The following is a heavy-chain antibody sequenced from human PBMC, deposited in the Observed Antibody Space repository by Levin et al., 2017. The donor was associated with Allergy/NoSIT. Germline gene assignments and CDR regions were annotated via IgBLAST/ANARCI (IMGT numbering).Heavy chain of an antibody. D-gene: IGHD5-12*01. CDR1: GGSFSTGSYY. CDR2: VYYRGST. J-gene: IGHJ5*02. Sequence: PSETLSLNCTVAGGSFSTGSYYWGWIRQPPGKGLEWIGSVYYRGSTHYNPSLQGRVVLSANTSKNRFSLKLSSVTAADTAFYYCARFAIDTSGYFYNFWVDLWGQGTLVSVSS. V-gene: IGHV4-39*01. CDR3: ARFAIDTSGYFYNFWVDL.